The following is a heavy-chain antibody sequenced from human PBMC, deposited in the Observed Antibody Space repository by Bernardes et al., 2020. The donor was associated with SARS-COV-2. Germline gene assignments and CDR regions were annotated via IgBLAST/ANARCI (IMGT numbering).Heavy chain of an antibody. Sequence: GGPLRLSCAASGFTFSSYAMSWVRQAPGKGLEWVSAISGSGGSTYYADSVKGRFTISRDNSKNTLYLQMNSLRAEDTAVYYCAKTDTAMVTTFNFDYWGQGTLVTVSS. CDR2: ISGSGGST. CDR3: AKTDTAMVTTFNFDY. J-gene: IGHJ4*02. D-gene: IGHD5-18*01. CDR1: GFTFSSYA. V-gene: IGHV3-23*01.